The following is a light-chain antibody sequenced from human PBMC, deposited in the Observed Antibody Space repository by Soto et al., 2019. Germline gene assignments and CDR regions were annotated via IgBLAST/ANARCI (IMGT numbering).Light chain of an antibody. J-gene: IGKJ1*01. V-gene: IGKV1-5*01. CDR3: QQYNSYSWT. Sequence: DIQMPQSPSTLSASVGDRVTITCRASQSISSWLAWYQQKPGKAPKLLIYDASSLESGVPSSVSGSGSGTAFTLTISSLQPDDFATDYCQQYNSYSWTFGQVTKVEIK. CDR2: DAS. CDR1: QSISSW.